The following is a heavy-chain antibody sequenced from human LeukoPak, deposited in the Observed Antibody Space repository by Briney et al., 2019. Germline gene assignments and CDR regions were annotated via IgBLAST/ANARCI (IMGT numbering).Heavy chain of an antibody. D-gene: IGHD3-10*01. Sequence: PGGSLRLSCAASGFTFSSHWMSWVRQAPGKGLEWVANINQDGTEQYYVDSVKGRFTISRDNAKNSLYLQMNSLRGEDTAVYYCARDPGFGSGPLDYWGQGTLVTVSS. CDR3: ARDPGFGSGPLDY. V-gene: IGHV3-7*01. J-gene: IGHJ4*02. CDR1: GFTFSSHW. CDR2: INQDGTEQ.